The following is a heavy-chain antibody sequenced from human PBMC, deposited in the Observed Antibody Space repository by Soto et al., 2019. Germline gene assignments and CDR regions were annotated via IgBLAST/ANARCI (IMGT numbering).Heavy chain of an antibody. CDR3: ARVRAGVVVPAAYFDY. V-gene: IGHV3-11*01. D-gene: IGHD2-2*01. CDR2: ISSSGSTI. Sequence: SGGSLRLSCAASGFTFSDYYMSWIRQAPGKGLEWVSYISSSGSTIYYADSVKGRFTISRDNAKNSLYLQMNSLRAEDTAVYYCARVRAGVVVPAAYFDYWGQGTLVTVSS. J-gene: IGHJ4*02. CDR1: GFTFSDYY.